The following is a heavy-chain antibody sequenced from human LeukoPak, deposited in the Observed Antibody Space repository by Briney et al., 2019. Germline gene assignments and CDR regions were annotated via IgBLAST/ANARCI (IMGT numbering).Heavy chain of an antibody. V-gene: IGHV4-38-2*02. D-gene: IGHD3-10*01. Sequence: SETLSLTCTVPGYSLNSAHYWGWIRPTPGKGLEWIGRIYQSERTYYNPSLQSRVTISVDTSKNQFSLKRSSVTAADTAVYYCARVPVRYYSGDDDYYYYMDVWGKGTTVSVSS. CDR1: GYSLNSAHY. CDR2: IYQSERT. CDR3: ARVPVRYYSGDDDYYYYMDV. J-gene: IGHJ6*03.